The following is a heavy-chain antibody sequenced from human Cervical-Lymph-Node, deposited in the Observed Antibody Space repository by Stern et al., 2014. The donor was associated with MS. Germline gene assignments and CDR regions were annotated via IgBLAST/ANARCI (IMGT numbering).Heavy chain of an antibody. D-gene: IGHD4-17*01. CDR1: GFSLNTSGEG. J-gene: IGHJ6*02. Sequence: QVTLKESGPTLVTPTQTLTLTCTFSGFSLNTSGEGVGWIRQPPGKALEWLAVIYWDADEPYSPSLSSRLTITKDTSKNQVFLTMANMDPVDTGTYYCAHTTVTFDEAYGLDVWGQGTTVTVSS. CDR2: IYWDADE. CDR3: AHTTVTFDEAYGLDV. V-gene: IGHV2-5*02.